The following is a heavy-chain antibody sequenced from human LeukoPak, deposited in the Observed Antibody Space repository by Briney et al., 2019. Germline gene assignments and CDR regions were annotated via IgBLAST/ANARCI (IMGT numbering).Heavy chain of an antibody. V-gene: IGHV4-61*02. CDR3: ARVVYDDVWGTYRYSA. J-gene: IGHJ5*02. Sequence: SETLSLTCTVSGGSISSGSYYWSWIRQPAGKGLEWIGRIYTSGSTNYNPSLKSRVTISVDTSKNQFSLKLSSVTAADTAVYYCARVVYDDVWGTYRYSAWGQGTLVTVSS. D-gene: IGHD3-16*02. CDR1: GGSISSGSYY. CDR2: IYTSGST.